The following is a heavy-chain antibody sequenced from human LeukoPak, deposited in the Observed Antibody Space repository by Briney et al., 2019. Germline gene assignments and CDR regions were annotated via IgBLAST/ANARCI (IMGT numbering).Heavy chain of an antibody. Sequence: GGSLRLSCTASGFTFRSYSMSWVRQAPGKGLEWVSSISSSSSYIYYADSVKGRFTISRDNAKNSLYLQMNSLRAEDTAVYYCASPRGLSSRQQAFDIWGQGTMVTVSS. CDR2: ISSSSSYI. J-gene: IGHJ3*02. CDR1: GFTFRSYS. V-gene: IGHV3-21*01. CDR3: ASPRGLSSRQQAFDI. D-gene: IGHD6-13*01.